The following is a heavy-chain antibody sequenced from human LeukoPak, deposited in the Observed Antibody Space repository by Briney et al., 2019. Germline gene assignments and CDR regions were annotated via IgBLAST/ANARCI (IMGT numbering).Heavy chain of an antibody. J-gene: IGHJ4*02. D-gene: IGHD1-26*01. V-gene: IGHV3-23*01. Sequence: PGGSLRLSCAASGFTFSSYGMSWVRQAPGKGLEWVSNISGGGGYTYYADSVKGRFTISRDSSKNTLYLQMNSLRAEDTAVYYCAKRISGSSKALDYWGQGTLDTVSS. CDR1: GFTFSSYG. CDR3: AKRISGSSKALDY. CDR2: ISGGGGYT.